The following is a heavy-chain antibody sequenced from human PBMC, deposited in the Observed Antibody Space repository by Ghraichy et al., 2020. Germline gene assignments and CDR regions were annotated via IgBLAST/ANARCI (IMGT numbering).Heavy chain of an antibody. Sequence: GGSLRLSCEASGFTFSSYWFHWVRQTPGKGLEWVSVIYSGGSTYYADSVKGRFTISRDNSKNTLYLQMNSLRAEDTAVYYCARGLVVPAATSYGMDVWGQGPTVTVSS. CDR2: IYSGGST. CDR1: GFTFSSYW. V-gene: IGHV3-53*01. J-gene: IGHJ6*02. D-gene: IGHD2-2*01. CDR3: ARGLVVPAATSYGMDV.